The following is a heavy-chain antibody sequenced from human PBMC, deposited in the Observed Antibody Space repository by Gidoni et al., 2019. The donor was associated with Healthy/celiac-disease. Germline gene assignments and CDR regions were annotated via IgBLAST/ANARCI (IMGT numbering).Heavy chain of an antibody. CDR2: IYYSGST. V-gene: IGHV4-39*01. CDR3: ASDLASIAAEAYYFDY. CDR1: GGSISSSSYY. Sequence: QLQLQESGPGLVKPSETLSLTCTVAGGSISSSSYYWGWIRQPQGKGLEWIGSIYYSGSTYYNPSLKSRVTISVDTSKNQFSLKLSSVTAADTAVYYCASDLASIAAEAYYFDYWGQGTLVTVSS. D-gene: IGHD6-6*01. J-gene: IGHJ4*02.